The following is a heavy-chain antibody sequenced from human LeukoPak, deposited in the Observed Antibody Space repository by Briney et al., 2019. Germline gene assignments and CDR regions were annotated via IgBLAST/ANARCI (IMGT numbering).Heavy chain of an antibody. J-gene: IGHJ3*02. CDR3: ARDSGGYSYGYSGDAFDI. CDR2: IYYSGST. Sequence: PSETLSLTCTVSGGSISSYYWSWIRQPPGKGLEWIGYIYYSGSTNYNPSLKSRVTISVDTSKNQFSLKLSSVTAADTAVYYCARDSGGYSYGYSGDAFDIWGQGTMVTVSS. V-gene: IGHV4-59*01. D-gene: IGHD5-18*01. CDR1: GGSISSYY.